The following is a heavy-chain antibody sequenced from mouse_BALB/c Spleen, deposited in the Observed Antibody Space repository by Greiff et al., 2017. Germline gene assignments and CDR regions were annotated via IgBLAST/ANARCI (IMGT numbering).Heavy chain of an antibody. D-gene: IGHD1-2*01. CDR1: GFTFSSYA. J-gene: IGHJ4*01. Sequence: EVQLVESGGGLVKPGGSLKLSCAASGFTFSSYAMSWVRQTPEKRLEWVASISSGGSTYYPDSVKGRFTISRDNARNILYLQMSSLRSEDTAMYYCARGGVLRLRDYAMDYWGQGTSVTVSS. V-gene: IGHV5-6-5*01. CDR2: ISSGGST. CDR3: ARGGVLRLRDYAMDY.